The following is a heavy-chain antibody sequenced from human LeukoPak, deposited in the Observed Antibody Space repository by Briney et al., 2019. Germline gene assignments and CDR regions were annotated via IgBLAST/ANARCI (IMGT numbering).Heavy chain of an antibody. Sequence: SGGSLRLSCTASGFPFSDFWMTWVRQAPGKGLEWVANIKDDGSEKSYEDSVKGRFTISRDNANNAVYLQMDTLRVEDTAVYYCAKDMERHYGDYGAFDYWGQGTLVTVSS. CDR1: GFPFSDFW. CDR2: IKDDGSEK. V-gene: IGHV3-7*03. CDR3: AKDMERHYGDYGAFDY. J-gene: IGHJ4*02. D-gene: IGHD4-17*01.